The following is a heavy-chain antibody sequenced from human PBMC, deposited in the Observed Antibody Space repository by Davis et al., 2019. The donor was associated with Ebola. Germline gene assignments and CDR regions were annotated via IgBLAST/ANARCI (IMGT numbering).Heavy chain of an antibody. CDR1: GFTFSTYS. D-gene: IGHD6-19*01. J-gene: IGHJ2*01. CDR3: AVEARQWLADWYFDL. Sequence: PGGSLRLSCAASGFTFSTYSMSWVRQAPGKGLEWVSSISSDSDYIYYADSAKGRFTISRDNAKNSLYLQMNSLRTEDTAVYYCAVEARQWLADWYFDLWGRGTLVTVSS. V-gene: IGHV3-21*01. CDR2: ISSDSDYI.